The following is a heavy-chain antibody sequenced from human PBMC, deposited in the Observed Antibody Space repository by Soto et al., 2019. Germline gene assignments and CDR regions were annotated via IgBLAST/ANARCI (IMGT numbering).Heavy chain of an antibody. J-gene: IGHJ3*02. V-gene: IGHV1-8*01. CDR2: MNPNSGNT. Sequence: ASVKVSCKASGYTFTSYDINWVRQATGQGLEWMGWMNPNSGNTGYAQKFQGRVTMTRNTSISTAYMELSSLRSEDTAVYYCARGAEDILTGYGAFDIWGQGTMVTVSS. D-gene: IGHD3-9*01. CDR1: GYTFTSYD. CDR3: ARGAEDILTGYGAFDI.